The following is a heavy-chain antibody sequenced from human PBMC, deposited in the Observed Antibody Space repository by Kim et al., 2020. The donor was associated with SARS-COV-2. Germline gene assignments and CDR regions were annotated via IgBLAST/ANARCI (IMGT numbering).Heavy chain of an antibody. V-gene: IGHV3-30*18. CDR2: ISYDGSIQ. CDR3: AKGPIAVVPCGKMWLDH. Sequence: GGSLRLSCAASGLTFRSYGMHWVRQAPGKGLEWVADISYDGSIQYYGNSVEGRVTISRDNSNNMLYLQMNSLRLEDTAVYYCAKGPIAVVPCGKMWLDHWGQGTLVTVSS. D-gene: IGHD2-2*01. CDR1: GLTFRSYG. J-gene: IGHJ5*02.